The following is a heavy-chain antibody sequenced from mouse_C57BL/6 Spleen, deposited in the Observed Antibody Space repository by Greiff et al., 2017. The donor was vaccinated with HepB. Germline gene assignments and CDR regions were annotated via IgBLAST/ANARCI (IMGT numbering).Heavy chain of an antibody. Sequence: EVQRVESGGGLVKPGGSLKLSCAASGFTLSDYGMHWVRQAPEKGLEWVAYISSGSSTIYYADTVKGRFTISRDHAKNTLFLQMTSLRSEDTAMYYCATITTVVSDAMDYWGQGTSVTVSS. V-gene: IGHV5-17*01. CDR2: ISSGSSTI. CDR3: ATITTVVSDAMDY. D-gene: IGHD1-1*01. J-gene: IGHJ4*01. CDR1: GFTLSDYG.